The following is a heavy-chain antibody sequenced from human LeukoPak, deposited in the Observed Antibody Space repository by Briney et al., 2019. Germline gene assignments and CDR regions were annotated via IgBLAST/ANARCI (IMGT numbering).Heavy chain of an antibody. V-gene: IGHV1-2*02. Sequence: ASVKVSCKASGYTFTGYYMHWVRQAPGQGLEWMGWINPNSGGTNYAQKFQGRVTMTRDTSISTAYMELSRLRSDDTAVYSCAKNLLGSESYSWYFDLWGRGTLVTVSS. D-gene: IGHD1-26*01. CDR1: GYTFTGYY. J-gene: IGHJ2*01. CDR3: AKNLLGSESYSWYFDL. CDR2: INPNSGGT.